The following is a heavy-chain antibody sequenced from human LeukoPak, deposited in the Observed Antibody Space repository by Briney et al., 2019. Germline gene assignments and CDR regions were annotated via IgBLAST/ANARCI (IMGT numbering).Heavy chain of an antibody. CDR1: GFTFSSYA. D-gene: IGHD3-22*01. CDR2: ISGSGGST. V-gene: IGHV3-23*01. J-gene: IGHJ4*02. CDR3: ARKTDSSGSGDH. Sequence: PGGSLRLSCAASGFTFSSYAMSWVRQAPGKGLEWVSAISGSGGSTYYADSVKGRFTISRDNSKNTLYLQMNSLRAEDTAVYYCARKTDSSGSGDHWGQGTLVTVSS.